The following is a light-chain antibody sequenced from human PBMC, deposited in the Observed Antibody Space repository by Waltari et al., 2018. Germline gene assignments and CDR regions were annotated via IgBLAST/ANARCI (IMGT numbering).Light chain of an antibody. J-gene: IGKJ2*01. V-gene: IGKV1-33*01. CDR3: QQSDT. CDR1: QDISNF. CDR2: DAS. Sequence: DIQMTQSPSSLSASVGERVTITCQASQDISNFLNWYQQKPGKAPKLLIYDASNLETGVPSRFSGSVSGTDFTFSISSLQPEDFATYYCQQSDTFGQGTRLEIK.